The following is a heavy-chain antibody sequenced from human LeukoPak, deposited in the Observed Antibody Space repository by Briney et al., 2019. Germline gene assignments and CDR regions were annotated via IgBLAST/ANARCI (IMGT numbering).Heavy chain of an antibody. Sequence: PGGSLRLSCAASGFTFSSYGMHWVRQAPGKGLEWVAFIRYDGSNKYYADSVKGRFTISRDNSKKTLYLQMNSLSAEDTAVYYCAKDWYYYDSSGFIWGQGTLVTVSS. V-gene: IGHV3-30*02. J-gene: IGHJ4*02. CDR3: AKDWYYYDSSGFI. CDR2: IRYDGSNK. CDR1: GFTFSSYG. D-gene: IGHD3-22*01.